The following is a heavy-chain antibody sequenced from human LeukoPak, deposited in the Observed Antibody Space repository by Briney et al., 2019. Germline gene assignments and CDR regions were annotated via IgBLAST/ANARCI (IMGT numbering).Heavy chain of an antibody. D-gene: IGHD3-22*01. CDR3: AKEGRLTVAAVVVENYFDY. Sequence: PGGSLRLSCVGSGFTFSRSTMSWVRLAPGKGLEWVSGISGSGGDTYYTDSVKGRFTISRDNSGTTVSLQMNSLTTDDTAVYFCAKEGRLTVAAVVVENYFDYWSQGTPVIVSA. CDR2: ISGSGGDT. V-gene: IGHV3-23*01. CDR1: GFTFSRST. J-gene: IGHJ4*02.